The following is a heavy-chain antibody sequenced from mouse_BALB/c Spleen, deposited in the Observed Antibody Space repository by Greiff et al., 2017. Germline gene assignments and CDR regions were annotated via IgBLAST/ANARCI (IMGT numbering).Heavy chain of an antibody. D-gene: IGHD2-14*01. CDR3: ARGDYYRYDGDY. CDR2: INPSSGYT. Sequence: QVQLQQSGAELARPGASVKMSCKASGYTFTSYTMHWVKQRPGQGLEWIGYINPSSGYTNYNQKFKDKATLTADKSSSTAYMQLSSLTSEDSAVYYCARGDYYRYDGDYWGQGTTLTVSS. CDR1: GYTFTSYT. J-gene: IGHJ2*01. V-gene: IGHV1-4*01.